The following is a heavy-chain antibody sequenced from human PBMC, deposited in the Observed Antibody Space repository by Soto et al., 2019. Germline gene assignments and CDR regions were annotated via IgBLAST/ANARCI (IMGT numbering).Heavy chain of an antibody. V-gene: IGHV3-30-3*01. Sequence: GGSLRLSCAASGFTFSSYAMHWVRQAPGKGLEWVAVISYDGSNKYYADSVKGRFTISRDNSKNTLYLQMNSLRAEDTAVYYCARVGYYDSGGVFDYWGQGTLVTVSS. D-gene: IGHD3-22*01. CDR1: GFTFSSYA. J-gene: IGHJ4*02. CDR3: ARVGYYDSGGVFDY. CDR2: ISYDGSNK.